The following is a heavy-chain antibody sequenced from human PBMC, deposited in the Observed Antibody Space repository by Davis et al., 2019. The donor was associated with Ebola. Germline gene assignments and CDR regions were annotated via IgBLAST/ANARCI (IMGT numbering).Heavy chain of an antibody. D-gene: IGHD1-14*01. Sequence: ASVKVSCKAFGYTPSDNYIHWVRQAPGQGLEWMGWISPGTGGTILAQKFRGRITLTRDSSISTVYMDMSRLSSDDTGTYYCARGPPRGKKNMDVWGKGTTVIVSS. CDR1: GYTPSDNY. CDR2: ISPGTGGT. CDR3: ARGPPRGKKNMDV. J-gene: IGHJ6*04. V-gene: IGHV1-2*02.